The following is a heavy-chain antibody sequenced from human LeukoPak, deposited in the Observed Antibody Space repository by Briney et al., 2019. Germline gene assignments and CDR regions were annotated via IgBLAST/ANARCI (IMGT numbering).Heavy chain of an antibody. J-gene: IGHJ4*02. D-gene: IGHD3-16*02. CDR2: IRYDGSNK. CDR3: AKDRVRLGELSFFDY. V-gene: IGHV3-30*02. CDR1: GFTFSSYE. Sequence: GGSLRLSCAASGFTFSSYEINWVRQAPGKGLEWVAFIRYDGSNKYYADSVKGRFTISRDNSKNTLYLQMNSLRAEDTAVYYCAKDRVRLGELSFFDYWGQGTLVTVSS.